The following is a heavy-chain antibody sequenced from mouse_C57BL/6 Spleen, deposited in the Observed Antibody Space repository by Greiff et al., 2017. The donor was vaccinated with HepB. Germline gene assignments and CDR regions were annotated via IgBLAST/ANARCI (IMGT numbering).Heavy chain of an antibody. Sequence: VQLQQSGPELVKPGASVKISCKASGYAFSSFWMNWVKQRPGKGLEWIGRINPGDGDTNYKGKLKGKATLTEDKSSSTAYMQLSSLTSEDSAVYFCARWSYYSNLDYWGQGTTLTVSS. CDR2: INPGDGDT. D-gene: IGHD2-5*01. CDR3: ARWSYYSNLDY. CDR1: GYAFSSFW. J-gene: IGHJ2*01. V-gene: IGHV1-82*01.